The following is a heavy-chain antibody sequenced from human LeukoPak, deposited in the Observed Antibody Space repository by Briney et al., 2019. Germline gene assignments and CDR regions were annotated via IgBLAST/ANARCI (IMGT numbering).Heavy chain of an antibody. D-gene: IGHD2-15*01. CDR2: INHSGST. Sequence: SETLSLTCAVYGGSFSAYYWSWIRQPPGKGLEWIGEINHSGSTNYNPSPKSRVTISVDTSKNQFSLKLSSVTAADTAVYYCARGDLGYCSGGSCYLYYFDYWGQGTLVTVSS. CDR3: ARGDLGYCSGGSCYLYYFDY. J-gene: IGHJ4*02. V-gene: IGHV4-34*01. CDR1: GGSFSAYY.